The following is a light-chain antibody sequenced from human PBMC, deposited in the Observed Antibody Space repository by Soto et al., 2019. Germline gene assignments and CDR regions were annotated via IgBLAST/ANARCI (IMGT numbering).Light chain of an antibody. Sequence: EIVMTQSPATLSVSPGERATLSCRASQSVSSNLAWYQQKPGQAPRLLIYGASTRATGIPARFSGSGSGTEFTRTISSLQSEDFAVYYCQQYNNWLSFGQGTKVEIK. CDR1: QSVSSN. CDR2: GAS. J-gene: IGKJ1*01. V-gene: IGKV3-15*01. CDR3: QQYNNWLS.